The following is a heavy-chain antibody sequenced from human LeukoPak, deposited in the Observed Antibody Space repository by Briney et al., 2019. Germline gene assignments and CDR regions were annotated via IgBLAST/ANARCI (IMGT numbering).Heavy chain of an antibody. CDR1: GFSLRDYY. CDR3: AREGSSASGQDWYAFDI. CDR2: MYFNSGAT. V-gene: IGHV1-2*02. Sequence: ASVKVCCKASGFSLRDYYVQWVRQVPGQGLEWVGWMYFNSGATRYAPKFQGRVTLTGDTSTNTVYMELSGLGSDDTAMYYCAREGSSASGQDWYAFDIWGQEIMVTVSS. D-gene: IGHD5-12*01. J-gene: IGHJ3*02.